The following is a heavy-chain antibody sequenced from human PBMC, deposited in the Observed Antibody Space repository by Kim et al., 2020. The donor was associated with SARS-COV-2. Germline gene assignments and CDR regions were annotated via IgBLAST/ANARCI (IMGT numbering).Heavy chain of an antibody. Sequence: GNKKDYAAAGKGRFTISRDNSENMVHLQMNSLRAEDTAMYYCAKGTLSFDYWGQGTLVIVSS. D-gene: IGHD2-2*01. CDR2: GNKK. J-gene: IGHJ4*02. CDR3: AKGTLSFDY. V-gene: IGHV3-33*06.